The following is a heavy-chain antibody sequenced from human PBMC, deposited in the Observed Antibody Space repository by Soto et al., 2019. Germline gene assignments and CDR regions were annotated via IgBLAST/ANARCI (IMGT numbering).Heavy chain of an antibody. V-gene: IGHV1-69*04. CDR1: GGTFSSYT. Sequence: SVKVSCKASGGTFSSYTISWVRQAPGQGLEWMGRIIPILGIANYAQKFQGRVTITADKSTSTAYMELSSLRSEDTAVYYCARDKEWGITGTYRFDYWGQGTLVTAPQ. J-gene: IGHJ4*02. D-gene: IGHD1-7*01. CDR3: ARDKEWGITGTYRFDY. CDR2: IIPILGIA.